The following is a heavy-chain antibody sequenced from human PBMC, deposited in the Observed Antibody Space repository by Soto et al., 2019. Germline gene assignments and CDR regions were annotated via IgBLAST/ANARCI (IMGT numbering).Heavy chain of an antibody. CDR3: MNRPRA. J-gene: IGHJ5*02. CDR2: IYSGGST. Sequence: EVQLVESGGGLVQPGGSLRLSCAASEFIVSSNYMSWVRQAPGKGLERVSLIYSGGSTYYADSVKGRFTISRDNSNNTVYLQMNKLRAEDTAVYYCMNRPRAWGQGTLVTVSS. D-gene: IGHD6-6*01. CDR1: EFIVSSNY. V-gene: IGHV3-66*01.